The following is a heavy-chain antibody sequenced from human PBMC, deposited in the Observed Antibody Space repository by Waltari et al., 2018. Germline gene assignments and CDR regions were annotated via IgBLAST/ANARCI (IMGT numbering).Heavy chain of an antibody. Sequence: QVQLQESGPRLVKPSETLSLTCSVSGFPIGSEYYWAWVRQSPGEGLVWIGSTYHSGSADYNPSLKGRVTISVATAKNQFSLKLTSVTVADSGVYYCARLSPYTSSGDFFDPWGQGALVTVSS. CDR3: ARLSPYTSSGDFFDP. J-gene: IGHJ5*02. V-gene: IGHV4-38-2*01. CDR2: TYHSGSA. CDR1: GFPIGSEYY. D-gene: IGHD2-21*02.